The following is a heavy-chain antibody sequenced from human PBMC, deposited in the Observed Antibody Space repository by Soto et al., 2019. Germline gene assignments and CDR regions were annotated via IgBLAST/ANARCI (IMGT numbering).Heavy chain of an antibody. D-gene: IGHD3-22*01. CDR2: ISYDGSNK. CDR1: GFTFSSYA. J-gene: IGHJ4*02. Sequence: GGSLRLSCAASGFTFSSYAMHWVRQAPGKGLEWVAVISYDGSNKYYADSVKGRFTISRDNSKNTLYLQMNSLRAEDTAVYYCARGYYYDSSGYSCWGQGTLVTVPS. CDR3: ARGYYYDSSGYSC. V-gene: IGHV3-30-3*01.